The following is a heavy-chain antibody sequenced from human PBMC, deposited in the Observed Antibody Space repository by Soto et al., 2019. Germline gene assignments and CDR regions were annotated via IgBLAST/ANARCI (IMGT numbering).Heavy chain of an antibody. CDR1: GDSISRNSYY. J-gene: IGHJ4*02. CDR2: IYHTGRT. V-gene: IGHV4-39*01. Sequence: SETLSLTCTVSGDSISRNSYYWGWVRQPPGKGLEWIGSIYHTGRTNHNPSLRSRVTISVDTSENQFSLRLTSVTAVDTAVYYCARVNDFGDLFDSWGRGTLVTVSS. CDR3: ARVNDFGDLFDS. D-gene: IGHD4-17*01.